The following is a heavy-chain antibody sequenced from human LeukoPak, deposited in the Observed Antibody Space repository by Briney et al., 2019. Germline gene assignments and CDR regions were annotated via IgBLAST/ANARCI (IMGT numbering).Heavy chain of an antibody. J-gene: IGHJ4*02. CDR1: GFTFSSYA. D-gene: IGHD3-3*01. V-gene: IGHV3-23*01. CDR3: AKGNTIFGVVVPLDY. Sequence: GVLRLSCAASGFTFSSYAMSWVRQAPGKGLEWVSGISGSGGSTYYADSVKGRFTISRDNSKNTLYLQMNSLRAEDTAVYYCAKGNTIFGVVVPLDYWGQGTLVTVSS. CDR2: ISGSGGST.